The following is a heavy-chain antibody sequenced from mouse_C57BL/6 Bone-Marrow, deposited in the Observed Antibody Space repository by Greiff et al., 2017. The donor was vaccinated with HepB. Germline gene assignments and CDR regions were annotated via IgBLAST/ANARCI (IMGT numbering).Heavy chain of an antibody. Sequence: QVQLQQSGAELARPGASVKMSCKASGYTFTSYTMHWVKQRPGQGLEWIGYINPSSGYTKYNQKFKDKATLTADKSSSTAYMQLSSLTSEDSAVYYCARGGSRWYFDVWGTGTTVTVSS. CDR3: ARGGSRWYFDV. V-gene: IGHV1-4*01. CDR1: GYTFTSYT. D-gene: IGHD1-1*01. J-gene: IGHJ1*03. CDR2: INPSSGYT.